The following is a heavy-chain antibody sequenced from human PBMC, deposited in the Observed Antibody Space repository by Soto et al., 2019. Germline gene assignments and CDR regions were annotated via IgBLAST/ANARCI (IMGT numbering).Heavy chain of an antibody. Sequence: SVKVSCKASGGTFSSYAISWVRQAPGQGLEWMGGIIPIFGTANYAQKFQGRVTITADESTSTAYMELSSLRSEDTAVYYCARDAGYILTYAGGYYFDYWGQGTLVTVSS. CDR2: IIPIFGTA. CDR3: ARDAGYILTYAGGYYFDY. CDR1: GGTFSSYA. V-gene: IGHV1-69*13. D-gene: IGHD3-9*01. J-gene: IGHJ4*02.